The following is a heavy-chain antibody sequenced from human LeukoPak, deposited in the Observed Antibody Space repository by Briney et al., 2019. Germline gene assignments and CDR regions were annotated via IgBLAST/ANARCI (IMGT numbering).Heavy chain of an antibody. CDR3: ARGSNWNGRPFDY. Sequence: PSEPLSLTCTVSGGSISSYYWSWIRQPPGKGLEWIGYIYYSGSTNYNPSLKSRVTISVDTSKNQFSLKLSSVTAADTAVYYCARGSNWNGRPFDYWGQGTLVTVSS. J-gene: IGHJ4*02. CDR2: IYYSGST. CDR1: GGSISSYY. V-gene: IGHV4-59*01. D-gene: IGHD1-20*01.